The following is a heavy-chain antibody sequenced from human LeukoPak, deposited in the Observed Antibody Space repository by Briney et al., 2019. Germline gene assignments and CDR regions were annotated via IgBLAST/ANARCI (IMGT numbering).Heavy chain of an antibody. CDR3: AKGPQDADFWSSWCFDY. J-gene: IGHJ4*02. V-gene: IGHV3-30*02. Sequence: GGSLRLSCAASGFTFSSYGMHWVRQAPGKGLEWVAFIRYDGSNKYYADSVKGRFTISRDNSKNTLYLQMNSLRAEDTAVYYCAKGPQDADFWSSWCFDYWGQGTLVTVSS. D-gene: IGHD3-3*01. CDR1: GFTFSSYG. CDR2: IRYDGSNK.